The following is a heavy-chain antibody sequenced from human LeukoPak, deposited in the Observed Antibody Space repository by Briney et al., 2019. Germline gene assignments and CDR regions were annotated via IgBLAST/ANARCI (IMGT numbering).Heavy chain of an antibody. CDR2: IRYDGNNK. V-gene: IGHV3-30*02. D-gene: IGHD7-27*01. J-gene: IGHJ4*02. CDR3: AKDRPGSQSSGEDY. CDR1: GFTFSRYA. Sequence: GGPLRLSCAASGFTFSRYAMRWVRQAPGKGLEWVAFIRYDGNNKYYADSVKGRFTISRDNSNNTLYLQMNSLRAEDTAVYYCAKDRPGSQSSGEDYWGQGTLVTVSS.